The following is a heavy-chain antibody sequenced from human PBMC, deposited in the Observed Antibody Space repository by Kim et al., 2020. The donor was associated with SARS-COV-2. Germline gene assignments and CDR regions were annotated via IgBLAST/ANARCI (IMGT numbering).Heavy chain of an antibody. CDR3: ASYIRGYSGYDHPFDY. CDR1: GFTVSSNY. CDR2: IYIVVIT. Sequence: GGSLRLSCAASGFTVSSNYMTWVRQAPWKGLSWVSVIYIVVITYYAYSVKGRFTISRYNSKNTLYLQRNSLRADDTAVYYCASYIRGYSGYDHPFDYWGQGTLVTVSA. J-gene: IGHJ4*02. D-gene: IGHD5-12*01. V-gene: IGHV3-53*01.